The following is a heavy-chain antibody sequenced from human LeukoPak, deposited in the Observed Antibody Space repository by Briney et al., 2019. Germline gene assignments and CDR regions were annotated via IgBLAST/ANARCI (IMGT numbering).Heavy chain of an antibody. J-gene: IGHJ4*02. CDR1: GYTFTSYA. CDR2: INTGNGNT. D-gene: IGHD6-19*01. V-gene: IGHV1-3*03. Sequence: GASVTVSCKASGYTFTSYAMHWVRQAPGQRLEWMGWINTGNGNTKYSHEFQGRVTITRDTSASTAYMELSSLRSEDMAVYYCARVVKYSSGPLTDLLPYYFDYWGQGTLVTVFS. CDR3: ARVVKYSSGPLTDLLPYYFDY.